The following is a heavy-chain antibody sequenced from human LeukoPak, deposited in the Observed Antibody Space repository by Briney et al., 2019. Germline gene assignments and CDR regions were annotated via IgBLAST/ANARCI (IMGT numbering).Heavy chain of an antibody. D-gene: IGHD3-22*01. Sequence: QPGRSLRLSCAASGFTFSSSGMHWVRQAPGKGLEWVGVMWYDGSNKYYADSVKGRFTISRDNSKNTLYLQMNSLRAEDTAVYYCARDHFTNHYDSSGYYGCFDYWGQGTLVAVSS. V-gene: IGHV3-33*01. J-gene: IGHJ4*02. CDR3: ARDHFTNHYDSSGYYGCFDY. CDR1: GFTFSSSG. CDR2: MWYDGSNK.